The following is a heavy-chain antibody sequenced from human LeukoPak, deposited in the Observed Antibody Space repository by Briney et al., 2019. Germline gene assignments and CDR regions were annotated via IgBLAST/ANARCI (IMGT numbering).Heavy chain of an antibody. D-gene: IGHD3-10*01. CDR3: ARGPRAYGSGSSHWFDP. CDR2: IYTSGST. CDR1: GGSISDYY. Sequence: SETLSLTCTVSGGSISDYYWSWIRQPAGKGLEWIGRIYTSGSTNYNPSLKNRVTMSIDTSKNQFSLKLSSVTAADTAVYYCARGPRAYGSGSSHWFDPWGQGTLVTVSS. V-gene: IGHV4-4*07. J-gene: IGHJ5*02.